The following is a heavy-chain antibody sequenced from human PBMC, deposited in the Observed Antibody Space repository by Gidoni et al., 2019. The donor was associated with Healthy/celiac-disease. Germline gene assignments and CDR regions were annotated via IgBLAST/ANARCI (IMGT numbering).Heavy chain of an antibody. J-gene: IGHJ5*02. CDR1: GGSFSGYY. CDR2: INQSGST. D-gene: IGHD6-13*01. V-gene: IGHV4-34*01. CDR3: ARGIGQQLVVWFDP. Sequence: QVQLQQWGSGLLKPSETLSLTCAIYGGSFSGYYWRWIRQPPGKGLEWIGEINQSGSTNYNPSRKSRVTISVDTAKNQFSLKLSSVTAADTAVYYCARGIGQQLVVWFDPWGQGTLVTVSS.